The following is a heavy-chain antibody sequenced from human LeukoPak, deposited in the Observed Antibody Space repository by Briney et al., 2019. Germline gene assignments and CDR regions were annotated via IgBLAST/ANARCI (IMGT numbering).Heavy chain of an antibody. J-gene: IGHJ4*02. CDR1: GGSISSSSYY. CDR2: IYYSGST. D-gene: IGHD3-22*01. CDR3: ARGYYYDSSGFDY. Sequence: PSETLSLTCTVSGGSISSSSYYWSWIRQPPGKGLEWIGYIYYSGSTNYNPSLKSRVTISVDTSKNQFSLKLSSVTAADTAVYYCARGYYYDSSGFDYWGQGTLVTVSS. V-gene: IGHV4-61*01.